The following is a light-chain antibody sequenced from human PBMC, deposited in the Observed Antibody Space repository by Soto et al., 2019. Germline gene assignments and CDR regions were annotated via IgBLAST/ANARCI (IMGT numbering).Light chain of an antibody. CDR1: KKGSASY. CDR2: GAS. CDR3: QQYGSSGT. Sequence: VVLTQSPGTLSLSPGDRATLSCRGSKKGSASYLAWYHQKPGQAPRLLIYGASDRATGIPDRFSGSGSGTDFTLTISRLEPEDFAVYYCQQYGSSGTFGQGTKVDIK. V-gene: IGKV3-20*01. J-gene: IGKJ1*01.